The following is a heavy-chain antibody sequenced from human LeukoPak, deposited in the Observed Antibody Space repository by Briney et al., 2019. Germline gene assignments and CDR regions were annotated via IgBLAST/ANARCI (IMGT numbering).Heavy chain of an antibody. J-gene: IGHJ4*02. V-gene: IGHV4-4*07. CDR2: IYSSGSP. CDR1: GGSISSYY. CDR3: TRGSDGEYDS. D-gene: IGHD5-24*01. Sequence: PSETLSLTCTVSGGSISSYYWIWVRQPAGKGLEWIGRIYSSGSPNYSPSLKSRVTISLDTSKKQFSLKLSSVTAADTAVYYCTRGSDGEYDSWGQGTLVTVSS.